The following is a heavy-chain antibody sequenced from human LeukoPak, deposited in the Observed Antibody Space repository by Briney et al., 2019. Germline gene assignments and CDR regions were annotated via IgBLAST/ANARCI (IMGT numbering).Heavy chain of an antibody. D-gene: IGHD3/OR15-3a*01. Sequence: GRSLRLSCAASGFTFSSYGMHWVRQAPGKGLEWVAVIWYDGSNKYYADSVKGRFTISRDNSKNTLYLQMNSLRAEDTAVYYCARVRDWLSYYYYYGMDVWGQGTTVTVSS. CDR2: IWYDGSNK. CDR1: GFTFSSYG. V-gene: IGHV3-33*01. J-gene: IGHJ6*02. CDR3: ARVRDWLSYYYYYGMDV.